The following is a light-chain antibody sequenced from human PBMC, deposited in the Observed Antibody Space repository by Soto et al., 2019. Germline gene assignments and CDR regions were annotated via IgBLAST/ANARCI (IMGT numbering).Light chain of an antibody. V-gene: IGKV1-17*01. CDR2: VAS. CDR1: QGIKKD. CDR3: LQHNTYPLT. Sequence: DIQMTQSPSSLSASVGDRVTITCRASQGIKKDLGWYQQKPGKAPKRLISVASTLQSGVPSRFSGSGSGTEFTLTISSLQPEDFATYFCLQHNTYPLTFGGGTKVDIK. J-gene: IGKJ4*01.